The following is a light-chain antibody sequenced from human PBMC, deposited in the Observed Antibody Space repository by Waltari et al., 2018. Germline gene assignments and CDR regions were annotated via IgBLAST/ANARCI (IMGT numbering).Light chain of an antibody. CDR1: QSVSSY. Sequence: EIVLTQSPATLSLSPGERATLSCGASQSVSSYLAWYYQKPGQAPRLLIYDASNRATGIPAKFSGSGSGTDFTLTISSLEPEDFAIYYCQQRSNWPWTFGQGTKVEIK. CDR3: QQRSNWPWT. V-gene: IGKV3-11*01. J-gene: IGKJ1*01. CDR2: DAS.